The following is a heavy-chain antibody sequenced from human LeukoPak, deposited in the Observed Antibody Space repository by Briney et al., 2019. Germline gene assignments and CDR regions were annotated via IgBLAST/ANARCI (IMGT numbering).Heavy chain of an antibody. D-gene: IGHD2-2*01. CDR2: MNPNSGNT. CDR1: GYTFTSYD. J-gene: IGHJ6*03. Sequence: ASVKVSCKASGYTFTSYDINWVRQATGQGLEWMGWMNPNSGNTGYAQKFQGRVTITRNTSISTAYMELSSLRSEDTAVYYCARAGFVVVPAVIGGPVGYYYYMDVWGKGTTVTVSS. CDR3: ARAGFVVVPAVIGGPVGYYYYMDV. V-gene: IGHV1-8*03.